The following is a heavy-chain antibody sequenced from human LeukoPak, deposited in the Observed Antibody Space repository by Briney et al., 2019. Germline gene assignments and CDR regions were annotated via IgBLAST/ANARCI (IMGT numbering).Heavy chain of an antibody. CDR1: GYTFTSYD. D-gene: IGHD5-18*01. J-gene: IGHJ6*02. CDR3: ARGHVIQLWDPYYYYGMDV. V-gene: IGHV1-8*01. Sequence: ASVKVSCKASGYTFTSYDINWVRQATGQGLEWMGWMNPNSGNTGYAQKFQGRVTMTRNTSISTAYMELSSLRSEDTAVYYCARGHVIQLWDPYYYYGMDVWAKGPRSPSP. CDR2: MNPNSGNT.